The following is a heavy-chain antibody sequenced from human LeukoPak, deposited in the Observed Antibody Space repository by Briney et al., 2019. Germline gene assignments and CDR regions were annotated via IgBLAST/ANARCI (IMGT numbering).Heavy chain of an antibody. Sequence: PGGSLRLSCAASGFTFSSYEMNWVRQAPGKGLEWVSYISSSGSTIYYADSVKGRFTISRDNANNLLYLQMNRLRAEDTAVYYCARDGGLHTNFDYWGQGTLLTVSS. CDR2: ISSSGSTI. CDR1: GFTFSSYE. D-gene: IGHD2-15*01. V-gene: IGHV3-48*03. CDR3: ARDGGLHTNFDY. J-gene: IGHJ4*02.